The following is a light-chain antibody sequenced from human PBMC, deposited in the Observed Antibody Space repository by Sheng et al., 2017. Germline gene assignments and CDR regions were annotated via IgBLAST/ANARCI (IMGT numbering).Light chain of an antibody. V-gene: IGLV3-1*01. J-gene: IGLJ2*01. CDR3: QAWDSTTSVV. Sequence: SYELTQPPSVSVSPGQTATIPCSGDKLGDKFACWYRQKPGQSPVLVIYQDIKRPSGIPERFSGSNSGNTATLTISGTQAMDEADYYCQAWDSTTSVVFGGGTKLTVL. CDR2: QDI. CDR1: KLGDKF.